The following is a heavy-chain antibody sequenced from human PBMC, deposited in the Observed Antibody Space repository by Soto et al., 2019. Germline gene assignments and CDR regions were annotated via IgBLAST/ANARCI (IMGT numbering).Heavy chain of an antibody. CDR1: GYSFTSYW. J-gene: IGHJ6*02. D-gene: IGHD6-6*01. CDR3: AKPRSSSAYYYGMDV. V-gene: IGHV5-51*01. Sequence: GESLKISCKGSGYSFTSYWIGWVRQMPGKGLEWMGIIYPGDSDTRYSPSFQGQVTISADKSISTAYLQWSSLKASDTAVYYCAKPRSSSAYYYGMDVWGQGTTVTV. CDR2: IYPGDSDT.